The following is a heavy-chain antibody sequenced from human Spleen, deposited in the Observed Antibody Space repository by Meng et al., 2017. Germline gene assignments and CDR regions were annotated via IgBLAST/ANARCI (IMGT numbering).Heavy chain of an antibody. J-gene: IGHJ5*01. D-gene: IGHD2-2*01. CDR3: ARVSGGCSSTSCHNWFDP. Sequence: SVKVSCKASGGTFSSYAISWVRQAPGQGLEWMGGIIPIFGTANYAQKFQGRVTITADESTSTAYMELSSLRSEDTAVYYCARVSGGCSSTSCHNWFDPWGQGTRVTVSS. CDR2: IIPIFGTA. CDR1: GGTFSSYA. V-gene: IGHV1-69*13.